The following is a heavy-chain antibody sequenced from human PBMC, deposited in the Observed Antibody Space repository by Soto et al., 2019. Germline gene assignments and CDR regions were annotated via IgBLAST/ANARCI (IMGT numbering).Heavy chain of an antibody. CDR2: IYHSGST. CDR1: GGSISSSNW. Sequence: SETLSLTCAVSGGSISSSNWWSWVRQPPGKGLEWIGEIYHSGSTNYNPSLKSRVTISVDKSKNQFSLKLSSVTAADTAVYYCASSTSIAAAGHDAFDIWGQGTMVTVSS. D-gene: IGHD6-13*01. J-gene: IGHJ3*02. V-gene: IGHV4-4*02. CDR3: ASSTSIAAAGHDAFDI.